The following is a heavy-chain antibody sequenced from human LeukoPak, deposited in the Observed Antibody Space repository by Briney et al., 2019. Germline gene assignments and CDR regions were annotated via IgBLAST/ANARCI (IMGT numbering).Heavy chain of an antibody. J-gene: IGHJ4*02. Sequence: HSGGSLRLSCAASGFTFSNYWMHWVRQAPGKGLAWVSRINTDGSSTSYADSVKGRFTISRDNAKNTLYLQMNSLRAEDTAVYYCARSLLYYYDSSGPENWGQGSLVTVSS. D-gene: IGHD3-22*01. V-gene: IGHV3-74*01. CDR1: GFTFSNYW. CDR2: INTDGSST. CDR3: ARSLLYYYDSSGPEN.